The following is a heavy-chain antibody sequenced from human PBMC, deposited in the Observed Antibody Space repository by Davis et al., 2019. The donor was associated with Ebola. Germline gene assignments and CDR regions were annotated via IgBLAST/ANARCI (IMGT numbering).Heavy chain of an antibody. V-gene: IGHV3-23*01. CDR1: GFTLRNSA. CDR3: AKRGPRRWFDP. J-gene: IGHJ5*02. CDR2: ISESGGRS. D-gene: IGHD3-10*01. Sequence: GESLKIHCAAPGFTLRNSAMSWVRQAPGKGLEWVSAISESGGRSYYADSVKGRFTISRDNFKNTLYLQMNSLRAEDTALYYCAKRGPRRWFDPWGQGTLVTVSS.